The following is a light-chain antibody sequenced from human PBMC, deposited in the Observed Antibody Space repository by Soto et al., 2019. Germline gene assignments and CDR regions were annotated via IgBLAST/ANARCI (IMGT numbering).Light chain of an antibody. CDR3: QQRSNWPRT. CDR1: QSVSSY. V-gene: IGKV3-11*01. CDR2: DAS. Sequence: EIVLTQSPSTLYLSXGERATLSXXASQSVSSYLAWYQQKPGQAPRLLIYDASNRATCIPARFSGSGSGTDFTLTISSLEPEDFAVYYCQQRSNWPRTFGQGTKVDIK. J-gene: IGKJ1*01.